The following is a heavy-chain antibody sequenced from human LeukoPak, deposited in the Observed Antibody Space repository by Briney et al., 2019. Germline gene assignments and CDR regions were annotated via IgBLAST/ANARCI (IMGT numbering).Heavy chain of an antibody. J-gene: IGHJ4*02. D-gene: IGHD3-3*01. Sequence: ASVKVSCKASGYSFTGYYIHWVRQAPGQGLEWMGWINPDSDDTEYSHRFPGRITLTRHTSPTTAYMDLSSPRSDDTAIFYCATVASIRRFYFDFWGQGTLVTVSS. CDR1: GYSFTGYY. V-gene: IGHV1-2*02. CDR3: ATVASIRRFYFDF. CDR2: INPDSDDT.